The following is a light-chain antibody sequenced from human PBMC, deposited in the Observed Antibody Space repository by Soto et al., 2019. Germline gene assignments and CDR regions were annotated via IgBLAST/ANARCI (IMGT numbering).Light chain of an antibody. V-gene: IGKV3-20*01. CDR2: GAS. CDR1: QSVSSSY. Sequence: EIVLTQSPGTLSLSPGERATLSCRASQSVSSSYLAWYPQKPGQAPRLLIYGASSRATGIPDRFSGSGSGTDFTLTISRLEPEDFAVYYCQQYGSSPRGYTFGQGTRLEIK. CDR3: QQYGSSPRGYT. J-gene: IGKJ5*01.